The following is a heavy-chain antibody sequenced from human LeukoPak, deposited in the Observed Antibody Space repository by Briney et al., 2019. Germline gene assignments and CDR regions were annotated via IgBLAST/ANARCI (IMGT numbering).Heavy chain of an antibody. CDR1: GGSISSYY. CDR2: IYYSGST. Sequence: SSETLSLTCTVSGGSISSYYWSWIRQPPGKGLEWIGYIYYSGSTNYNPSLKSRVTISVDTSKNQFSLKLSFVTAADTAVYYCARADPDYYDSSGYSGQDAFDIWGQGTMVTVSS. V-gene: IGHV4-59*01. J-gene: IGHJ3*02. CDR3: ARADPDYYDSSGYSGQDAFDI. D-gene: IGHD3-22*01.